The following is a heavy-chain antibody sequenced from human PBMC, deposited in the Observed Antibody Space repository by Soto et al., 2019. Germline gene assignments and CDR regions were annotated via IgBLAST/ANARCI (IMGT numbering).Heavy chain of an antibody. CDR2: IYYSGST. V-gene: IGHV4-39*01. CDR3: ARQDYDFWSGYYSPNGMDV. D-gene: IGHD3-3*01. CDR1: GGSISSSSYY. Sequence: QLPLQESGPGLVKPSETLSLTCTVSGGSISSSSYYWGWIRQPPGKGLEWIGSIYYSGSTYYNPSLKSRVTISVDTSKNQFSLKLSSVTAADTAVYYCARQDYDFWSGYYSPNGMDVWGQGTTVTVSS. J-gene: IGHJ6*02.